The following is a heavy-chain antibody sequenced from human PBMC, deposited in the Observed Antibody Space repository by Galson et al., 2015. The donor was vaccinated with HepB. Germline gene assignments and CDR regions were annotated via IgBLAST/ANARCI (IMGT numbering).Heavy chain of an antibody. Sequence: SLRLSCAASGFTVSNEYMSWVRQAPGKGLEWVSVICSGGSTYYGDSVKGRFTISRDKSKNTLYLHMNSLKIEDTAVYFCLRMGDLSGYSSRWGQGTLVTVSS. J-gene: IGHJ4*02. V-gene: IGHV3-53*01. D-gene: IGHD6-19*01. CDR2: ICSGGST. CDR3: LRMGDLSGYSSR. CDR1: GFTVSNEY.